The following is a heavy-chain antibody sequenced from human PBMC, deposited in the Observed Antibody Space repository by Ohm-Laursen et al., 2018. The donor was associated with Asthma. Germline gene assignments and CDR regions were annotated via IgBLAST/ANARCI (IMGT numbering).Heavy chain of an antibody. V-gene: IGHV4-39*02. CDR1: GGSISGSSYY. CDR3: ARDRRKIFSSSSFSWFDP. D-gene: IGHD6-6*01. Sequence: SDTLSLTCTVSGGSISGSSYYWGWIRQPPGKGLEWIGSIYFSGTTYYNPSLKSRVTISVDTSKNQFSLKLSSVTAADTAVYYCARDRRKIFSSSSFSWFDPWGQGTLVTVSS. CDR2: IYFSGTT. J-gene: IGHJ5*02.